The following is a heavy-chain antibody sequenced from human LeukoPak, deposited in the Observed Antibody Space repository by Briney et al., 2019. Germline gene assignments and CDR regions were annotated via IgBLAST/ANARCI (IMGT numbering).Heavy chain of an antibody. CDR1: GGSIRSYY. CDR2: IYYSGST. V-gene: IGHV4-59*01. CDR3: ARSYSGSYYKRRPRFDY. Sequence: SETLSLTCTVSGGSIRSYYRSWIRQPPGKGLEWIAYIYYSGSTNYNPSLKSRVTISVDTSKNQFSLKLSSVTAADTAVYYCARSYSGSYYKRRPRFDYWGQGTLVTVSS. J-gene: IGHJ4*02. D-gene: IGHD1-26*01.